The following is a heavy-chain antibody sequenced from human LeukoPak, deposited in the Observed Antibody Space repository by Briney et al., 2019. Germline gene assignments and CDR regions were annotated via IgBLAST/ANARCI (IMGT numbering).Heavy chain of an antibody. D-gene: IGHD3-10*01. CDR2: ISAYNGNI. CDR3: ARSDYYGSGTTDYYYYYGMDV. Sequence: GASVKVSCKASGYTFTSYGISWVRQAPGQGLEWMGWISAYNGNINYAQKLQGRVTMTTDTSTSTAYMELRSLRSDDTAVYYCARSDYYGSGTTDYYYYYGMDVWGQGATVTVSS. J-gene: IGHJ6*02. CDR1: GYTFTSYG. V-gene: IGHV1-18*01.